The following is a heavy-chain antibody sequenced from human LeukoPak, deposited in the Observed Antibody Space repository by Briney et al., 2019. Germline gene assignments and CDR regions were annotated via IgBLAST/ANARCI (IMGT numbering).Heavy chain of an antibody. CDR1: GLTFSNAW. CDR3: TIYGDYYFDY. V-gene: IGHV3-15*01. J-gene: IGHJ4*02. CDR2: IKRKSDGGTT. Sequence: GGSLRLSCAASGLTFSNAWMSWVRQVPGKGLEWVGRIKRKSDGGTTDYAAPVKGRFTISRDDSKNTLYLQMNSLKTEDTAVYYCTIYGDYYFDYWGQGTLVTVSS. D-gene: IGHD4-17*01.